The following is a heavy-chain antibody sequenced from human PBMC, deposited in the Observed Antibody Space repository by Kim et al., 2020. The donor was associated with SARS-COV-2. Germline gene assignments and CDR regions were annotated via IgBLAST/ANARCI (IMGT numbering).Heavy chain of an antibody. J-gene: IGHJ4*02. CDR1: GFSLSDYF. Sequence: GGSLRLSCAASGFSLSDYFIDWFRQAPGKRLEWVARSRDKPRRYSTEYAASVRGRFTLSRDESRNSLYLLMNSLKIEDAGVYYCGGGLNGADAPGVYWGQGTLVTVSS. D-gene: IGHD2-8*01. CDR3: GGGLNGADAPGVY. CDR2: SRDKPRRYST. V-gene: IGHV3-72*01.